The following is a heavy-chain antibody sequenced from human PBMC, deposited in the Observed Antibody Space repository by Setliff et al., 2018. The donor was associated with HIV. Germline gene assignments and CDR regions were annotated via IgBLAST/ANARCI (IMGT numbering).Heavy chain of an antibody. CDR1: GFTFSDHF. V-gene: IGHV3-72*01. CDR3: LTPSHSGMSGY. CDR2: IRDQRNNYAT. Sequence: PGGSLRLSCATSGFTFSDHFMDWVRQAPGKGLEWVGRIRDQRNNYATVYAAAVQGRFTITRDDSRNTAYLHMNSLRADDTAVYYCLTPSHSGMSGYWGQGTLVTVS. J-gene: IGHJ4*02. D-gene: IGHD2-15*01.